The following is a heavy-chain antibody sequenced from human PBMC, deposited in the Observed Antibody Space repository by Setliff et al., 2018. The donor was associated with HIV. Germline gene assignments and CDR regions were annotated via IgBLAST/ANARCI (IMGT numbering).Heavy chain of an antibody. D-gene: IGHD1-7*01. Sequence: GGSLRLSCVASGFTFKDFAMYWVRQAPGKGLEWVSAISYDGSRIHYADSVKGRFTISRDNSKNTLYLQVNSLRPEDTAVYHCARDIRLRELLGYFDYWGQGTLVTVSS. CDR1: GFTFKDFA. J-gene: IGHJ4*02. CDR3: ARDIRLRELLGYFDY. V-gene: IGHV3-30*03. CDR2: ISYDGSRI.